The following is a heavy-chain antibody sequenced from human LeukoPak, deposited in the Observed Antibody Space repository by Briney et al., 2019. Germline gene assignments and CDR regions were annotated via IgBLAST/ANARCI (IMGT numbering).Heavy chain of an antibody. Sequence: ASVKVSCKASGGTFSSYAIGWVRQAPGQGLEWMGGIIPIFGTANYAQKFQGRVTITADKSTSTAYMELSSLRSEDTAVYYCATNPEDIVVEDYYYYYGMDVWGKGTTVTVSS. J-gene: IGHJ6*04. D-gene: IGHD2-2*01. CDR2: IIPIFGTA. CDR3: ATNPEDIVVEDYYYYYGMDV. CDR1: GGTFSSYA. V-gene: IGHV1-69*06.